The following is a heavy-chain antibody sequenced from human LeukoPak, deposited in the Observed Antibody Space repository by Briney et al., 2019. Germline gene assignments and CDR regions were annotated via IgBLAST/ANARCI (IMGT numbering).Heavy chain of an antibody. Sequence: PSETLSLTCTVSGGSISSYYWSWIRQPPGKGLEWIGYIYYSGSTSYNPSLKSRVTISVDTSKNQFSLKLSSVTAADTAVYSCARHQFGSGSYYYDYWGQGTLVTVSS. J-gene: IGHJ4*02. CDR1: GGSISSYY. V-gene: IGHV4-59*08. CDR2: IYYSGST. CDR3: ARHQFGSGSYYYDY. D-gene: IGHD3-10*01.